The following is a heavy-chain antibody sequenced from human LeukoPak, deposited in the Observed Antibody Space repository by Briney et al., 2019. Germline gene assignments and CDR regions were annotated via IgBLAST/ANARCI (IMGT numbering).Heavy chain of an antibody. Sequence: GGSLRLSCAASGFTLSGNWMHWVRQAPGKGLKYLSAISSNGGTTYYADSVKGRFTISRDSSKNTLYLQVSSLRPEDTAVYYCVKAFSGSYYNPGYFDYWGQGTLVTVSS. CDR1: GFTLSGNW. D-gene: IGHD3-10*01. CDR2: ISSNGGTT. CDR3: VKAFSGSYYNPGYFDY. J-gene: IGHJ4*02. V-gene: IGHV3-64D*06.